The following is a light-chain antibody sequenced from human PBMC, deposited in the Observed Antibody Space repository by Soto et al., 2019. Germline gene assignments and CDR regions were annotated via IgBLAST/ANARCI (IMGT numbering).Light chain of an antibody. J-gene: IGKJ1*01. V-gene: IGKV1-17*01. CDR2: AAS. CDR1: RGIGND. Sequence: DLQMTQSPSSLSASVGDRVTITCRASRGIGNDLGWYQQKPGKAPKCLIYAASSLQSGVPSRFSGSGSGTEFTLTVSSLQPEDFGTYYCLQHTAYPWTFGQGTRVEIK. CDR3: LQHTAYPWT.